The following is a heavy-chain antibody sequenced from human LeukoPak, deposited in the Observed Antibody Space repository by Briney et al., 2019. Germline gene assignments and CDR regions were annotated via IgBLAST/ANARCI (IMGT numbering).Heavy chain of an antibody. CDR3: ARARSDEDGYNHYFDY. CDR1: GYTFTSYY. CDR2: INPSGGST. D-gene: IGHD5-24*01. Sequence: ASVKVSCKASGYTFTSYYMHWVRQAPGQGLEWMGIINPSGGSTSYAQKFQGRVTMTRDTSTSTVYMELSSLRSEDTAVYYCARARSDEDGYNHYFDYWGQGTLVTVSS. J-gene: IGHJ4*02. V-gene: IGHV1-46*01.